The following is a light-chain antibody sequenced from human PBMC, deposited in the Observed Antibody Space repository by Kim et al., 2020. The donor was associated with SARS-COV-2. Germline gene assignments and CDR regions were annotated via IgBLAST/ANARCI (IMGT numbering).Light chain of an antibody. V-gene: IGKV1-33*01. CDR3: QQYGNLPIT. CDR2: DGS. Sequence: DIQMTQSPSSLSASVGDTVTITCQASQDISHFLNWYQQKPGRPPKLLVTDGSYLKTGVPSRFRGIASGPGFTLTITSLQPEDFATYFCQQYGNLPITFGQGTRLEIK. CDR1: QDISHF. J-gene: IGKJ5*01.